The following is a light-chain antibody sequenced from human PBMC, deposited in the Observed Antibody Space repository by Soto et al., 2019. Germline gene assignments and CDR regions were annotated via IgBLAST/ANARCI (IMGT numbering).Light chain of an antibody. CDR2: WAS. Sequence: DIVMTQSPDSLAVSLGETATINCTSSHSSLYSPNNKNYLAWYQQQLVQPPKLLIYWASTRESGVPDRFSVSGSGTDFTLTISSLQAEDVAVYYCQHYLNTPQHFGQGTKVEIK. J-gene: IGKJ1*01. V-gene: IGKV4-1*01. CDR1: HSSLYSPNNKNY. CDR3: QHYLNTPQH.